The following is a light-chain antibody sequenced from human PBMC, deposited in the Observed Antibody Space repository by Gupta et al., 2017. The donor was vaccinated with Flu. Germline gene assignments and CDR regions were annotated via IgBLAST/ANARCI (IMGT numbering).Light chain of an antibody. Sequence: GTTTRSTGGGDEIGSKGVHWYQQKPGQAPVLLVYEDRVRRAGIPDRFSGSNSGNTATMTISRVEAGDEADYYCQVWDLTNDYGVFGGGTKLTVL. CDR1: EIGSKG. V-gene: IGLV3-21*03. CDR2: EDR. J-gene: IGLJ3*02. CDR3: QVWDLTNDYGV.